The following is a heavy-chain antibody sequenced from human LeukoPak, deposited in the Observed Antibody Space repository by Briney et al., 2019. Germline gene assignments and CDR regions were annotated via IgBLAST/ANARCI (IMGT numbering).Heavy chain of an antibody. CDR1: GFTFSSYG. CDR3: AKATMVRGVTQSGDY. CDR2: ISYDGSNK. J-gene: IGHJ4*02. Sequence: PGRSLRLSCAASGFTFSSYGMHWVRQAPGKGLEWVAVISYDGSNKYYADSVKGRFTISRDNSKNTLYLQMNSLRAEDTAVYYCAKATMVRGVTQSGDYWGQGTLVTVSS. D-gene: IGHD3-10*01. V-gene: IGHV3-30*18.